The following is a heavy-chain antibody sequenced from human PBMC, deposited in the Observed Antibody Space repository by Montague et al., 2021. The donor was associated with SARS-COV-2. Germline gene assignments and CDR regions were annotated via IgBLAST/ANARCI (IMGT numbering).Heavy chain of an antibody. CDR1: GFSFSEYA. Sequence: SLRLSCAASGFSFSEYAMHWVRQAPGKGLEGVAIISYDGSNKYYAVSVKGRFTISRDNSKNTLFLQMSSLRAEDPAVYFCARDRDTRHTTPIDYWGQGTLVTVSS. CDR2: ISYDGSNK. D-gene: IGHD2-15*01. CDR3: ARDRDTRHTTPIDY. V-gene: IGHV3-30*04. J-gene: IGHJ4*02.